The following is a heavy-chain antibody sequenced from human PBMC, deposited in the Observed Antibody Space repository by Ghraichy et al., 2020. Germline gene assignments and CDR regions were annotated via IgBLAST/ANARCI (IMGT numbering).Heavy chain of an antibody. V-gene: IGHV4-31*03. J-gene: IGHJ6*02. CDR2: IYYSGST. CDR3: ARTPLYPTILEGDV. Sequence: SETLSLTCTVSGGSISSGGYYWSWIRQHPGKGLEWIGYIYYSGSTYYNPSLKSRVTISVDTSKNQFSLKLSSVTAADTAVYYCARTPLYPTILEGDVWGQGTTVTVSS. D-gene: IGHD5-12*01. CDR1: GGSISSGGYY.